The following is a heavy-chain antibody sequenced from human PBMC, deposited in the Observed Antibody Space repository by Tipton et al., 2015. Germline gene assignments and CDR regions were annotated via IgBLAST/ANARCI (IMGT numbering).Heavy chain of an antibody. Sequence: QLVQSGAEVKKPGASVQVSCKASGYTFSSYGISWVRQAPGQGLEWMGWISAYNGNTNYAQKVQGRVTMTTDTSTSTAYMELRSLRSDDTAVYYCATDGDCSSFSCYRGYYYYYGMDVWGQGTTVTVSS. V-gene: IGHV1-18*01. CDR3: ATDGDCSSFSCYRGYYYYYGMDV. D-gene: IGHD2-2*02. CDR2: ISAYNGNT. J-gene: IGHJ6*02. CDR1: GYTFSSYG.